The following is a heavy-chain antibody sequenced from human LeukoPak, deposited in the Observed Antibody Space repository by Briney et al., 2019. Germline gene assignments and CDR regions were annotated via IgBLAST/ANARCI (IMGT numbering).Heavy chain of an antibody. V-gene: IGHV1-18*01. CDR3: ARDLIAARPGWFDP. D-gene: IGHD6-6*01. CDR1: GYTFTTYG. Sequence: ASVKVPCKASGYTFTTYGINRVREAPGQGLEWRGWISAYNGNTNYAQNLQGRVTLTTDTSASTAYMELRSLRSDDTAVYYCARDLIAARPGWFDPWGQGTLVIVSS. J-gene: IGHJ5*02. CDR2: ISAYNGNT.